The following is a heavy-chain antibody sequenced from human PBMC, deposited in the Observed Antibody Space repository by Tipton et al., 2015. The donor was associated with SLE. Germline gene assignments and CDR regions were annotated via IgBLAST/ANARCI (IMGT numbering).Heavy chain of an antibody. CDR3: ATYGGGYCSGGSCYGGGYWFDP. V-gene: IGHV4-59*12. D-gene: IGHD2-15*01. J-gene: IGHJ5*02. CDR2: IYYSGST. Sequence: TLSLTCTVSGGSISSYYWSWIRQPPGKGLAWIGHIYYSGSTNYNPSLKSRVTISVDTSKNQFSLKLSSVTAADTAVYYCATYGGGYCSGGSCYGGGYWFDPWGQGTLVTVSS. CDR1: GGSISSYY.